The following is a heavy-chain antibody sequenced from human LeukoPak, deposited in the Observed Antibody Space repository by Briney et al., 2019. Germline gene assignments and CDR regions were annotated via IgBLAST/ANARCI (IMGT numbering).Heavy chain of an antibody. CDR2: IYYSGST. J-gene: IGHJ5*02. CDR3: ARGLGTGRIDCDFWSGRTNWFDP. Sequence: SETLSLTCTVSGGSISSSSYYWGWIRQPPGKGLEWIGSIYYSGSTYYNPSLKSRVSISVDTSKNQFSLKLSSVTAADTAVYYCARGLGTGRIDCDFWSGRTNWFDPWGQGTLVTVSS. V-gene: IGHV4-39*07. D-gene: IGHD3-3*01. CDR1: GGSISSSSYY.